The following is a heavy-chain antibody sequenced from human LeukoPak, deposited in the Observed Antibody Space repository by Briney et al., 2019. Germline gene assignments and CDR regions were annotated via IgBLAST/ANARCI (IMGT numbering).Heavy chain of an antibody. J-gene: IGHJ4*02. Sequence: SETLSLTCTVSGGSISSSSYYWGWIRQPPGKGLEWIGSIYYSGSTYYNPSLKSRVTISVDTSKNQFSLKLSSVTAADTAVYYCARQRIAAAEDYWGQGTLGIFSS. D-gene: IGHD6-13*01. V-gene: IGHV4-39*01. CDR1: GGSISSSSYY. CDR3: ARQRIAAAEDY. CDR2: IYYSGST.